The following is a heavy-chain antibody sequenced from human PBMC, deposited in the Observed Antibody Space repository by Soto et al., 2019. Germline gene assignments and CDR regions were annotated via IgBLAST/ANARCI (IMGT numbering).Heavy chain of an antibody. CDR3: TSDTFGARDS. CDR1: GFAFSSEW. J-gene: IGHJ4*02. CDR2: IDPYDTGI. V-gene: IGHV3-74*01. Sequence: EVQLVESGGGLFQPGGSLRLSCAASGFAFSSEWMHWVRQAPGKGLVWVSRIDPYDTGITYADSVKGRFTISRDNAKNTLYLQMNSLRAEDTAVYYCTSDTFGARDSWGQGTLVTVSS. D-gene: IGHD2-15*01.